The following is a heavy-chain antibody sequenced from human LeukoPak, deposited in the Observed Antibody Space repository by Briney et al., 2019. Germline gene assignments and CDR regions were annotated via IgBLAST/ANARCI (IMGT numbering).Heavy chain of an antibody. Sequence: GGSLRLSCAASGFTFSSYWMSWVRQAPGKRLEWVANINRDGSEKYYVDSVKGRFIISRDNARNSLFLQMNILTAEDTAIYYCVGEGAYSTSSPAGYWGQGTLVSVSS. CDR2: INRDGSEK. D-gene: IGHD6-6*01. V-gene: IGHV3-7*01. CDR3: VGEGAYSTSSPAGY. J-gene: IGHJ4*02. CDR1: GFTFSSYW.